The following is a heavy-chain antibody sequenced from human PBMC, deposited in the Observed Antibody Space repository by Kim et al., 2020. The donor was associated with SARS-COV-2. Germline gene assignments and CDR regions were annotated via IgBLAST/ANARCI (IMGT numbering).Heavy chain of an antibody. CDR1: GFTFSSYA. CDR3: ASSRSGWSVSNMVFDY. D-gene: IGHD6-19*01. Sequence: GGSLRLSCAASGFTFSSYAMSWVRQAPGKGLEWVSAISGSGGSTYYADSVKGRFTISRDNSKNTLYLQMNSLRAEDTAVYYCASSRSGWSVSNMVFDYWGQGTLVTVSS. V-gene: IGHV3-23*01. CDR2: ISGSGGST. J-gene: IGHJ4*02.